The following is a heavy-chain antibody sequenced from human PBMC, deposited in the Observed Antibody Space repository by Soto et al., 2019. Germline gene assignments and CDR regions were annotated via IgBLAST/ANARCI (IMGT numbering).Heavy chain of an antibody. CDR1: GYTFTSYA. CDR3: ARGSLGSREAAAGGSDV. CDR2: INAGNGNT. J-gene: IGHJ6*02. D-gene: IGHD6-13*01. V-gene: IGHV1-3*01. Sequence: ASVKVSCKASGYTFTSYAMHWVLQAPGQRLEWMGWINAGNGNTKYSQKFQGRVTITRDTSASTAYMELSSLRSEDTAVYYCARGSLGSREAAAGGSDVWGQGTTVTV.